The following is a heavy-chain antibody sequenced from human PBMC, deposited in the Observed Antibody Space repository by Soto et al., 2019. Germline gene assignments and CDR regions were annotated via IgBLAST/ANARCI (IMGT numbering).Heavy chain of an antibody. CDR3: AAHRGDSSGYYYDDAFDI. CDR2: IYYSGST. D-gene: IGHD3-22*01. CDR1: GGSISSGDYY. V-gene: IGHV4-30-4*01. Sequence: QVQLQESGPGLVKPSQTLSLTCTVSGGSISSGDYYWSWIRQPPGKGLEWIGYIYYSGSTYYNPSLKSRVTISVGTSKNQFSLKLSSVTAADTAVYYCAAHRGDSSGYYYDDAFDIWGQGTMVTVSS. J-gene: IGHJ3*02.